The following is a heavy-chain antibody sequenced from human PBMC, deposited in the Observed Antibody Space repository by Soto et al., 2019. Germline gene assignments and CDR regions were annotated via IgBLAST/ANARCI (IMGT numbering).Heavy chain of an antibody. D-gene: IGHD3-3*01. J-gene: IGHJ6*02. CDR2: ISAYNGNT. CDR1: GYSCTIYG. V-gene: IGHV1-18*01. CDR3: ARGPGEWLISAYYYYGMDV. Sequence: AAVTVSCWASGYSCTIYGISWVRRAPGQGLDWMGWISAYNGNTNYAQKFQGRVTITADESTSTAYMELSSLRSEDTAVYYCARGPGEWLISAYYYYGMDVWGQGTTVTVSS.